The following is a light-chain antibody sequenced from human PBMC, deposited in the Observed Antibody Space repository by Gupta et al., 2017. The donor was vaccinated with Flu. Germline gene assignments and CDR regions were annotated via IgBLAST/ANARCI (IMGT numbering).Light chain of an antibody. V-gene: IGKV3-11*01. J-gene: IGKJ3*01. CDR1: PSVTNY. CDR3: QQRNVWPPVT. CDR2: GAS. Sequence: ERATLSGRASPSVTNYLAWYQKKPGQAPRLRIYGASNRATGIPARFSGSASGTDFTLTISSLEPEDFAVYYCQQRNVWPPVTFGPGTKVDVK.